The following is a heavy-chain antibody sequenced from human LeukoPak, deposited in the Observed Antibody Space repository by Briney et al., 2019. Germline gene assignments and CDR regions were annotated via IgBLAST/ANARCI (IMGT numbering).Heavy chain of an antibody. D-gene: IGHD3-22*01. J-gene: IGHJ5*02. CDR2: IIPIFGTA. V-gene: IGHV1-69*13. Sequence: ASVKVSCKASGGTLSSYAISWVRQAPGQGLEWMGGIIPIFGTANYAQKFQGRVTITADESTSTAYMELSSLRSEDTAVYYCAGYYYDSSGPNWFDPWGQGTLVTVSS. CDR1: GGTLSSYA. CDR3: AGYYYDSSGPNWFDP.